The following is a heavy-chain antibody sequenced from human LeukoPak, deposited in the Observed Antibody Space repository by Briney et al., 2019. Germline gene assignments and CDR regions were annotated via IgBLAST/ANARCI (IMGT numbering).Heavy chain of an antibody. CDR1: GFTFSGYS. CDR2: FGTRSTSI. V-gene: IGHV3-21*01. Sequence: AGGSLRLSCTASGFTFSGYSMNWIRQAPGKGLEWVSSFGTRSTSIYHAGSVKGRFAISRDNAKNSLYLQMNSLRAEDTALYYCAREVSEGFDFWGQGTLVTVSS. D-gene: IGHD3-22*01. CDR3: AREVSEGFDF. J-gene: IGHJ4*02.